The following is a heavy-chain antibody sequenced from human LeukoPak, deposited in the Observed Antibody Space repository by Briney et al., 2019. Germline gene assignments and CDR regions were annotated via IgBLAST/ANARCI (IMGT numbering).Heavy chain of an antibody. D-gene: IGHD1-26*01. Sequence: GGSLRLSCAASGVSVSSDYMSWVRQAPGKGLECVSLLYSGGSSHYTGSVKGRFTISRDKSKSMVFLQMNSLRAEDTAVYFCARSKTGSYARPFDYWGQGTLVTVSS. CDR3: ARSKTGSYARPFDY. CDR2: LYSGGSS. V-gene: IGHV3-66*01. CDR1: GVSVSSDY. J-gene: IGHJ4*02.